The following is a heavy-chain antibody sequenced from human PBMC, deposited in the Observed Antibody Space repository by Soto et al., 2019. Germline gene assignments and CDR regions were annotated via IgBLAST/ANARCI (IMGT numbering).Heavy chain of an antibody. V-gene: IGHV4-39*01. CDR2: VYYSGGA. Sequence: SETLSLTCTVSGVSIHNSHSFWGWIRQPPGKGLEFIGTVYYSGGAHYNSSLKSRVTISVDTANNQVPLRMRSLTAADTAVYYCGRVVEGATRHTDLDSWGQGTLVTVSS. J-gene: IGHJ5*01. CDR3: GRVVEGATRHTDLDS. D-gene: IGHD2-21*01. CDR1: GVSIHNSHSF.